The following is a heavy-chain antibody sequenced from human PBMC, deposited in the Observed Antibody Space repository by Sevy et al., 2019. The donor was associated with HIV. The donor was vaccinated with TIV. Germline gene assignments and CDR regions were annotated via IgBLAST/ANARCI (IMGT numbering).Heavy chain of an antibody. J-gene: IGHJ4*02. D-gene: IGHD4-17*01. Sequence: GESLKISCKASGYTFTSYDITWVRQAPGQGLEWMGGISAYNGNTNYAQKLQGRVTMTTDTSTSTAYMELRSLRSDDTAVYYCARGDGRDYYFFDYWGQGTLVTVSS. CDR1: GYTFTSYD. CDR3: ARGDGRDYYFFDY. CDR2: ISAYNGNT. V-gene: IGHV1-18*01.